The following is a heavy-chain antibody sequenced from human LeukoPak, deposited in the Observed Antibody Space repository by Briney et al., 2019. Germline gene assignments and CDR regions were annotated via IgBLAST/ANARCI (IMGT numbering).Heavy chain of an antibody. CDR1: GGSISSGGYS. D-gene: IGHD2-15*01. J-gene: IGHJ5*02. Sequence: SETLSLTCAVSGGSISSGGYSWSWIRQPPGKGLEWIGYIYHSGSTYYNPSLKSRVTISVDRSKNQSSLKLSSVTAADTAVYYCARGGYCSGSSCYRRGNWFDPWGQGTLVTVSS. CDR3: ARGGYCSGSSCYRRGNWFDP. V-gene: IGHV4-30-2*01. CDR2: IYHSGST.